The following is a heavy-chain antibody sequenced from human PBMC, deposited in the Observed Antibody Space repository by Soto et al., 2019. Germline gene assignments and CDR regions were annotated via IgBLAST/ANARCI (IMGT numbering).Heavy chain of an antibody. Sequence: ASVKVSCKASGYTFTGYYMHWVRQAPGQGLEWMGWINPNNGDTKYAQRFQGRVTVTRDTSSNTIYMELRRLTSDDTAVYYCEREEKNGFDSWGQGTLVTVSS. CDR1: GYTFTGYY. CDR3: EREEKNGFDS. V-gene: IGHV1-2*02. J-gene: IGHJ5*01. CDR2: INPNNGDT.